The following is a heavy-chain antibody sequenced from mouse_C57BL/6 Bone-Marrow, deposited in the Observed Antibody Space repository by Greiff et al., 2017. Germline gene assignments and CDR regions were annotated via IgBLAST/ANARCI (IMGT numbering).Heavy chain of an antibody. Sequence: QVQLQQSGAELVKPGASVKLSCKASGYTFTSYWMHWVKQRPGQGLEWIGEIDPSGSYTNYNQKFKGKATLTVDTSSSTAYMQLSCLTSEDSAVYYCASSRRISVAYWGQGTLVTVSA. CDR2: IDPSGSYT. J-gene: IGHJ3*01. CDR3: ASSRRISVAY. CDR1: GYTFTSYW. D-gene: IGHD1-3*01. V-gene: IGHV1-69*02.